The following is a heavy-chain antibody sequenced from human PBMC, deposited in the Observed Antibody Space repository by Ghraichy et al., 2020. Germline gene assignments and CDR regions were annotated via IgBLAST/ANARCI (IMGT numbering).Heavy chain of an antibody. CDR1: GFTFRDYA. V-gene: IGHV3-21*01. Sequence: GSLRLSCEVSGFTFRDYAMNWVRQAPGKGLEWVASVTSTSGYIYYADSVRGRFTISRDNAKNSLLLRMNSLRAEDTAVYYCAKGQSSGFDAFDIWGQGTMIAVSP. CDR3: AKGQSSGFDAFDI. CDR2: VTSTSGYI. D-gene: IGHD6-19*01. J-gene: IGHJ3*02.